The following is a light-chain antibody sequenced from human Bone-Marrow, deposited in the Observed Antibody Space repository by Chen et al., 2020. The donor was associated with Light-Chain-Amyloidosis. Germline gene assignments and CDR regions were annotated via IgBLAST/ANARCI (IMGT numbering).Light chain of an antibody. Sequence: LTQPHSVSGSPGETLTISCTGRGGASASNYVQWYQQRPGSAPTTVIFEDDQRPSGVPDRFFGSIDSSSNSAYLTISGLRSEDEGDYYCQAFDINNEWVFGGGTKVTVL. CDR3: QAFDINNEWV. V-gene: IGLV6-57*02. CDR2: EDD. CDR1: GGASASNY. J-gene: IGLJ3*02.